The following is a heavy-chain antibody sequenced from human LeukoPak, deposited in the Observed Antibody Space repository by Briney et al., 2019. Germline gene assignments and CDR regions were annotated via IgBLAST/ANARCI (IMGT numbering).Heavy chain of an antibody. CDR3: ARQPYMLGAYYFDY. CDR2: IFYSGST. J-gene: IGHJ4*02. D-gene: IGHD1-26*01. CDR1: GGSMSSYY. V-gene: IGHV4-59*08. Sequence: SETLSLTCTGSGGSMSSYYWSWIRQPPGKGLEWIGYIFYSGSTNYNPSLKSRVTLSIDTSKNQFSLNLGSVTAADTAVYYCARQPYMLGAYYFDYWGQGTLVTVSS.